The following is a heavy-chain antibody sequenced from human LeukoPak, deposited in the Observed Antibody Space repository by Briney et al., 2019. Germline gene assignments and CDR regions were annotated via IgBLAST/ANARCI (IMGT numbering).Heavy chain of an antibody. CDR1: GVSMSSSPYY. J-gene: IGHJ5*02. Sequence: SETLSLTCTVSGVSMSSSPYYWGWIRQPPGEGLEWIGTIYDSGNTNYNPSLRSRLTISVDTSRNQFSLKLSSVTAADTAVYYCARHDCDSSRCSVNWFDPWGQGTPVTVSS. CDR2: IYDSGNT. V-gene: IGHV4-39*01. CDR3: ARHDCDSSRCSVNWFDP. D-gene: IGHD2/OR15-2a*01.